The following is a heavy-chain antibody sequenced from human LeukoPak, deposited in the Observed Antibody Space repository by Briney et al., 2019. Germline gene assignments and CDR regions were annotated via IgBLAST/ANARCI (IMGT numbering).Heavy chain of an antibody. J-gene: IGHJ5*02. Sequence: ASVKVSCKASGYTFTSYDINWVRQATGQGLEWMGWTNPNSGNTGYAQKFQGRVTITRNTSISTAYMELSSLRSEDTAVYYCARGILLWFGELKGFDPWGQGTLVTVSS. CDR2: TNPNSGNT. V-gene: IGHV1-8*03. CDR1: GYTFTSYD. CDR3: ARGILLWFGELKGFDP. D-gene: IGHD3-10*01.